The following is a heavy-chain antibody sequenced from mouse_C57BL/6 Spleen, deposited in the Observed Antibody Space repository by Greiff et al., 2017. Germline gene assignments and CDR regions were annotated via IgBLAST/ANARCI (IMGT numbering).Heavy chain of an antibody. V-gene: IGHV1-15*01. CDR3: TRRRGRVYFDD. CDR1: GYTFTDYE. D-gene: IGHD3-3*01. Sequence: QVQLQQSGAELVRPGASVTLSCKASGYTFTDYEMHWVKQTPVHGLEWIGAIDPETGGTAYNQKFKGKAILTADKSSSTAYMELRSLTSEDSAVYYGTRRRGRVYFDDWGQGTTLTVSS. CDR2: IDPETGGT. J-gene: IGHJ2*01.